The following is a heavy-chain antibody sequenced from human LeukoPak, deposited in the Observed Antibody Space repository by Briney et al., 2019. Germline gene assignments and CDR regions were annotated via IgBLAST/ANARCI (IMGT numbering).Heavy chain of an antibody. CDR1: GFSLSTRGVG. CDR2: IYWDDDK. CDR3: AHSEDYYGSVDAFDI. J-gene: IGHJ3*02. D-gene: IGHD3-10*01. Sequence: SGPTLVNPTQTLTLTCTFSGFSLSTRGVGVGWIRQPPGKALEWLSFIYWDDDKRYSPSLESRLTITKDTFKNQVVLTMTNMDPVDTATYYCAHSEDYYGSVDAFDIWGQGTMVTVSS. V-gene: IGHV2-5*02.